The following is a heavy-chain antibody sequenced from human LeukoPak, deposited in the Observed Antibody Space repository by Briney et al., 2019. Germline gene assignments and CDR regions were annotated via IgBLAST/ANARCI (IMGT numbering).Heavy chain of an antibody. V-gene: IGHV4-39*02. CDR3: AREVAGTPWIDY. D-gene: IGHD6-19*01. Sequence: PSETLSLTCTVSGDSISSNSYYWGWIRQPPGKGLEWIGNIYYNGGTYNNPSLKSRVTISVDTSKNQFSLKLNSVTATDTAVYYCAREVAGTPWIDYWGQGTLVTVSS. CDR2: IYYNGGT. CDR1: GDSISSNSYY. J-gene: IGHJ4*02.